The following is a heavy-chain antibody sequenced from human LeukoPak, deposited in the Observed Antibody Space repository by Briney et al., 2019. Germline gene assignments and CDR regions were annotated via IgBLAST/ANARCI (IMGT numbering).Heavy chain of an antibody. Sequence: GGSLRRSCAASGFTFSSYGMHWVRQAPGKGLEWVAVIWYDGSNNYYADSVKGRFTISRDNSKNTLYLQMNSLRPEDTAVYYCASVDGRSYWGQGTLVTVSP. V-gene: IGHV3-33*01. J-gene: IGHJ4*02. CDR2: IWYDGSNN. D-gene: IGHD2-21*01. CDR3: ASVDGRSY. CDR1: GFTFSSYG.